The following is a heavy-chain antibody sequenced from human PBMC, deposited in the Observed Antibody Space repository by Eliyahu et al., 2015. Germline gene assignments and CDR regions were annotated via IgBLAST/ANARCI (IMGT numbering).Heavy chain of an antibody. J-gene: IGHJ4*02. V-gene: IGHV3-48*01. CDR2: ITSDTLTI. CDR1: GFTFSIYX. D-gene: IGHD1-26*01. Sequence: EVQLVESGGGLVQPGGSLRLXXXASGFTFSIYXMNWVRQVPGKGLEWVSYITSDTLTIYYADSVKGRFTISRDNARNSVYLQMNSLRAEDTAVYYCARSVEATFDYWGQGNLVSVSS. CDR3: ARSVEATFDY.